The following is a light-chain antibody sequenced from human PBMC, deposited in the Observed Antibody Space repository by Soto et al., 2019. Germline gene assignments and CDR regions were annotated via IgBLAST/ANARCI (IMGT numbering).Light chain of an antibody. Sequence: QSVLTQPPSASGTPGQTVTISCSGNSSNIGSNHVYWYQQLPGTAPKLLIYESHQRPSGVPDRFSGSKSVTSASLAISGLRSDDDADYYCAEWGDRLRGVAFGGGTKLTVL. CDR2: ESH. CDR3: AEWGDRLRGVA. J-gene: IGLJ2*01. V-gene: IGLV1-47*01. CDR1: SSNIGSNH.